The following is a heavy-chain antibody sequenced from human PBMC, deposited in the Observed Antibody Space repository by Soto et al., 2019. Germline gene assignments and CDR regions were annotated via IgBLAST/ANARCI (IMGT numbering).Heavy chain of an antibody. CDR1: GGSISTYY. CDR2: MYYSGST. J-gene: IGHJ4*02. Sequence: PSETLSLTCTVSGGSISTYYWSWIRQPPGKGLEWIGYMYYSGSTNYNPSLKSRVTISVDTSKNQFSLKLSSVTAADTAVYYCARDLAYRSNGVCYHRGYFDNWGQGTLVTVSS. CDR3: ARDLAYRSNGVCYHRGYFDN. D-gene: IGHD2-8*01. V-gene: IGHV4-59*01.